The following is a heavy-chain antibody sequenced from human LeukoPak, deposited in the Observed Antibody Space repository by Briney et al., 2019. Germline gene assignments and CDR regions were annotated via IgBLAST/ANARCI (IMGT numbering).Heavy chain of an antibody. V-gene: IGHV4-39*01. CDR2: IYYSGST. J-gene: IGHJ4*02. Sequence: PSETLSLTCTVSGGSISSSSYYWGWIRQPPGKGLEWIGSIYYSGSTYYNPSLKSQVTISVDTSKNQFSLKLSSVTAADTAVYYCARLRVFLPIDYGAKGGYYFDYWGQGTLVTVSS. CDR1: GGSISSSSYY. D-gene: IGHD4-17*01. CDR3: ARLRVFLPIDYGAKGGYYFDY.